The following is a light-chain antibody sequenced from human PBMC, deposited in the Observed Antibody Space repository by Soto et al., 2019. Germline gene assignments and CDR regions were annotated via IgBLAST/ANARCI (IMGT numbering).Light chain of an antibody. Sequence: EKVMTQSPATLSVSPGERATLSCRASQSVGIKLGWYQQKPGQAPRLLIYDASTRAAGIPARFSGSGSGTDFTLTISSLQSEDFAVDYCQQYNDWPTGTFGQGTKVEIK. J-gene: IGKJ1*01. CDR2: DAS. CDR1: QSVGIK. V-gene: IGKV3-15*01. CDR3: QQYNDWPTGT.